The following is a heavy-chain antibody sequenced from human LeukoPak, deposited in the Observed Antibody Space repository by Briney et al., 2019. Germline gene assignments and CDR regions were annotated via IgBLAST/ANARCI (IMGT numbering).Heavy chain of an antibody. J-gene: IGHJ4*02. V-gene: IGHV1-2*02. CDR1: GYTFTGYY. CDR3: AREMITFGGVNPAPTDY. Sequence: ASVKVSCKASGYTFTGYYMHWVRQAPGQGLEWMGWINPNSGGTNYAQKFQGRVTMTRDTSISTAYMELSRLRSDDTAVYYCAREMITFGGVNPAPTDYWGQGTLVTVSS. CDR2: INPNSGGT. D-gene: IGHD3-16*01.